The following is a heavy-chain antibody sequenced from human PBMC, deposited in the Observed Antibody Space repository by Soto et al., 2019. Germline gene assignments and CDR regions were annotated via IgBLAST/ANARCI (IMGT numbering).Heavy chain of an antibody. CDR1: GGSFSGYY. CDR3: ASRRLLFYYYYSMDV. Sequence: SETLSLTCAVYGGSFSGYYWSWIRQPPGKGLEWIGEINHSGSTNYNPSLKSRVTISVDTSKNQFSLKLSSVTAADTAVYYCASRRLLFYYYYSMDVWGQGTTVTVSS. CDR2: INHSGST. D-gene: IGHD1-26*01. J-gene: IGHJ6*02. V-gene: IGHV4-34*01.